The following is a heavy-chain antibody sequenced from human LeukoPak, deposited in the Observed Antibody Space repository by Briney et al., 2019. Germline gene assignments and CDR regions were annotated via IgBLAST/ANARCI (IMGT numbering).Heavy chain of an antibody. V-gene: IGHV3-21*01. CDR1: GFTFSSYS. Sequence: GGSLRLSCAASGFTFSSYSMNWVRQAPGKGLEWVSSISSSSYIYYADSVKGRFTISRYNAKNSLYLQMNSLRAEDTAVYYCARDRQGYYYDTKGAFDIWGQGTMVTVSS. CDR2: ISSSSYI. J-gene: IGHJ3*02. D-gene: IGHD3-22*01. CDR3: ARDRQGYYYDTKGAFDI.